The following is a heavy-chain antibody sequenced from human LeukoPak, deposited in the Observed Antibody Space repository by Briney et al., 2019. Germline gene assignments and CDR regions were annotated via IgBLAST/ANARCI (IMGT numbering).Heavy chain of an antibody. CDR2: IHRDDKT. D-gene: IGHD2-2*01. CDR3: AREVISTPSYFDY. Sequence: GGSLRLSCAASGFTFDDYGMSWVRRAPGKGLEWVSFIHRDDKTYYADSVKGRFTMSRDSSKNTLYLQMNSLGADDTAVYYCAREVISTPSYFDYWGQGILVTVSS. J-gene: IGHJ4*02. V-gene: IGHV3-53*01. CDR1: GFTFDDYG.